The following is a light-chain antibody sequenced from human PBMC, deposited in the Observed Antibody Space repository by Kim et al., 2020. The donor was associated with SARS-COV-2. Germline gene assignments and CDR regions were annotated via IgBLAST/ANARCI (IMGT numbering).Light chain of an antibody. CDR3: QQYGSSLYT. CDR2: GAS. J-gene: IGKJ2*01. CDR1: QSVSRTY. V-gene: IGKV3-20*01. Sequence: ENVLTQSPGTLSLSPGERATLSCRASQSVSRTYLAWFQQKPGQAPRLLIYGASGRATGIPDRFSGGGSGTDSTLTISRLEPEDFAVYYCQQYGSSLYTFGQGTKLEI.